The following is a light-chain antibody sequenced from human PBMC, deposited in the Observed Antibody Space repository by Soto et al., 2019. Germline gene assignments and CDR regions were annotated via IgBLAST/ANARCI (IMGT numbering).Light chain of an antibody. CDR3: QQSYSTPQT. CDR1: QSISSY. V-gene: IGKV1-39*01. CDR2: AES. Sequence: EIQMTQSPSSLSASVGDRVTITCRASQSISSYLNWYQQKPGKAPKLLIYAESSLQSGVPSRFSGSGSGKGFTHTIISLQPEDFATYYCQQSYSTPQTFGGGTKVEIK. J-gene: IGKJ4*01.